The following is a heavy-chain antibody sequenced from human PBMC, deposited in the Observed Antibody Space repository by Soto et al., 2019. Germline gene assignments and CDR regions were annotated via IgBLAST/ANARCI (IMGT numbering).Heavy chain of an antibody. J-gene: IGHJ4*02. V-gene: IGHV3-30*18. CDR3: AKDPDYSYNYFDY. D-gene: IGHD5-18*01. CDR1: GFTFSSYG. CDR2: ISYDGSNK. Sequence: QVQLVESGGGVVQPGRSLRLSCAASGFTFSSYGMHWVRQAPGKGLEWVAVISYDGSNKYYADSVKGRFTISRDNSNNTLYLQMNSLRAEDTAVYYCAKDPDYSYNYFDYWGQGTLVTVSS.